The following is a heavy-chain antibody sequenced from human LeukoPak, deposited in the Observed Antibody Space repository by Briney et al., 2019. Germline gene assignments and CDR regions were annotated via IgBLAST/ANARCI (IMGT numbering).Heavy chain of an antibody. Sequence: PSETLSLTCTVSGGSISSYYWSWIRQPPGKGLEWIGEINHSGSTNYNPSLKSRVTISVDTSKNQFSLKLSSVTAADTAVYYCARNPSSWYGEYYFDYWGQGTLVTVSS. J-gene: IGHJ4*02. V-gene: IGHV4-59*01. CDR2: INHSGST. CDR1: GGSISSYY. CDR3: ARNPSSWYGEYYFDY. D-gene: IGHD6-13*01.